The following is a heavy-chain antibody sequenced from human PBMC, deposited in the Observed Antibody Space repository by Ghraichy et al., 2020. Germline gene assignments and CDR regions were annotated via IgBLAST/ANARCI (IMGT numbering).Heavy chain of an antibody. V-gene: IGHV4-59*01. Sequence: SETLSLTCTVSGGSISSYYWSWIRQPPGKGLEWIGYIYYSGSTNYNPSLKSRVTISVDTSKNQFSLKLSSVTAADTAVYYCASSPSSSLGVRFDYWGQGTLVTVSS. D-gene: IGHD6-6*01. CDR1: GGSISSYY. J-gene: IGHJ4*02. CDR3: ASSPSSSLGVRFDY. CDR2: IYYSGST.